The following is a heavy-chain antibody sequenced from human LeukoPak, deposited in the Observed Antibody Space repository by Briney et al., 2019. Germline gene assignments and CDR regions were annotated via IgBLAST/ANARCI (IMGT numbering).Heavy chain of an antibody. J-gene: IGHJ4*02. V-gene: IGHV3-66*01. D-gene: IGHD4-17*01. CDR1: GFTVSSNY. Sequence: GGSLRLSCAASGFTVSSNYMSWVRQAPGKGLEWVSVIYSGGSTYYADSVKGRFTISRDNSKNTLYLQMNSLRAEDTAVYYCARDRDDYGDYGLDYWGQGTLVTVSS. CDR3: ARDRDDYGDYGLDY. CDR2: IYSGGST.